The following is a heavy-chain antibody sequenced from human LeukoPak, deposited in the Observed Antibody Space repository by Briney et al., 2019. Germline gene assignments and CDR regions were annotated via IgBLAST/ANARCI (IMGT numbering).Heavy chain of an antibody. D-gene: IGHD3-3*01. CDR2: IHPSSGGT. Sequence: ASVKVSCKPSGHTLTAYYVHWVRQAPGQGLEWMGWIHPSSGGTIYAQKFQGRVTLTTDRSISTAYMELNRLRSDDTAVYYCARKRGVGVDANAFDVWGQGTMVTVSS. CDR3: ARKRGVGVDANAFDV. CDR1: GHTLTAYY. J-gene: IGHJ3*01. V-gene: IGHV1-2*02.